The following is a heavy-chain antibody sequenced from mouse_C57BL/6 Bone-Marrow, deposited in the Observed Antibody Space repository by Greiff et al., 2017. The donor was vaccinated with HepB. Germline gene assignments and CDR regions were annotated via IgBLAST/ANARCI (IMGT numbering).Heavy chain of an antibody. CDR3: ARTFITTVVAPFAY. D-gene: IGHD1-1*01. V-gene: IGHV5-17*01. J-gene: IGHJ3*01. CDR1: GFTFSDYG. CDR2: ISSGSSTI. Sequence: EVKVVESGGGLVKPGGSLKLSCAASGFTFSDYGMHWVRQAPEKGLEWVAYISSGSSTIYYADTVKGRFTISRDNAKNTLFLQMTSLRSEDTAMYYCARTFITTVVAPFAYWGQGTLVTVSA.